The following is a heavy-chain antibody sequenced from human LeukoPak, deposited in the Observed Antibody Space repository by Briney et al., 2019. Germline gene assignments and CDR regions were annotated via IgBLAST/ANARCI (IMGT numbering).Heavy chain of an antibody. CDR2: ISSSSRYT. J-gene: IGHJ4*02. D-gene: IGHD2-2*01. Sequence: NPGGSLRLSCAASGFTFSSYSMNWVRQAPGKGLEWVSSISSSSRYTYYADSVKGRFTISRDNAKNSLYLQMNSLRAEDTAVYYCARGLRYAESWGQGTLVTVSS. CDR3: ARGLRYAES. V-gene: IGHV3-21*01. CDR1: GFTFSSYS.